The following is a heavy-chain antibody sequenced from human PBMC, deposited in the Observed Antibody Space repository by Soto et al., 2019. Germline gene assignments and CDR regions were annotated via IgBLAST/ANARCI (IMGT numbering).Heavy chain of an antibody. Sequence: VESLKISCKGSGYSFTSYWISWVRQMPGKGTEWMGRIDPSDSYTNYSPSFQGHVTISADKSISTAYLQWSSLKASDTAMYYCASRRGSSTTLLDGYYCMDFWGPRTTVTVS. J-gene: IGHJ6*02. D-gene: IGHD2-2*01. V-gene: IGHV5-10-1*01. CDR2: IDPSDSYT. CDR3: ASRRGSSTTLLDGYYCMDF. CDR1: GYSFTSYW.